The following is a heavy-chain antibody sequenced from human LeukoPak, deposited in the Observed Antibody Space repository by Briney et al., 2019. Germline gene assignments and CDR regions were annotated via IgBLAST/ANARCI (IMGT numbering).Heavy chain of an antibody. J-gene: IGHJ4*02. CDR3: ARGFTKTGYCSGGSCYGSYFDY. Sequence: SETLSLTCAVYGGSFSGYYWSWIRQPPGRGLEWIGEITHSGSTNYNPSLKSRVTISVDTSKNQFSLKLSSVTAADTAVYYCARGFTKTGYCSGGSCYGSYFDYWGQGTLVAVSS. D-gene: IGHD2-15*01. CDR2: ITHSGST. V-gene: IGHV4-34*01. CDR1: GGSFSGYY.